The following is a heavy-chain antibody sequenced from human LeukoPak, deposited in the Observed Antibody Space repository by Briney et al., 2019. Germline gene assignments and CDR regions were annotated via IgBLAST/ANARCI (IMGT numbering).Heavy chain of an antibody. Sequence: SETLSLTCTVSGGSISSSSYYWGWIRQPPGKGLEWIGSIYYSGSTYYNPSLKSRVTISVDTSKNQFSLKLSSVTAADTAVYYCAKHVDTAMASTYFDYWGQGTLVTVSS. CDR3: AKHVDTAMASTYFDY. J-gene: IGHJ4*02. D-gene: IGHD5-18*01. CDR1: GGSISSSSYY. V-gene: IGHV4-39*07. CDR2: IYYSGST.